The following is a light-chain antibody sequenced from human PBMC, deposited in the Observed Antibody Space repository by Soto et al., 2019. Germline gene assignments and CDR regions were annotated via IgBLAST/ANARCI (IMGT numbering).Light chain of an antibody. Sequence: EIVLAQSPGTLSLSPGDRATLSCRASQSVSTSYLGWYQQKPGQAPRLLIYGASSRATGIPDRFSGSGSGTDFTLTISRLEPEDFAVYYCQQYGVSPITFGQGTRLEIQ. CDR2: GAS. CDR1: QSVSTSY. V-gene: IGKV3-20*01. J-gene: IGKJ5*01. CDR3: QQYGVSPIT.